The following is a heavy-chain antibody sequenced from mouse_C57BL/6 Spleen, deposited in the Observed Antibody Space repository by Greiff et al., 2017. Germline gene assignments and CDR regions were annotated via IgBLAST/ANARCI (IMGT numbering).Heavy chain of an antibody. V-gene: IGHV5-4*01. Sequence: EVQLVESGGGLVKPGGSLKLSCAASGFTFSSYAMSWVRQTPEKRLEWVATISDGGSYTYYPDNVKGRFTISRDNAKNNLYLQMSHLKSEDTAMYYCARERVYDGYLDYWGQGTTLTVSS. CDR2: ISDGGSYT. J-gene: IGHJ2*01. D-gene: IGHD2-3*01. CDR3: ARERVYDGYLDY. CDR1: GFTFSSYA.